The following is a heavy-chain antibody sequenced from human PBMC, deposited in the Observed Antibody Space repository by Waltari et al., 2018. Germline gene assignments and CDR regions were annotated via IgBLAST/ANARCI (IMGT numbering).Heavy chain of an antibody. Sequence: EVQLVESGGTLVPPGGSLRLSCAVSGLTFSGFWMTWVRQAPGKGLEWVANINQDGSEKHYVDSVKGRFTISRDNAKNSLSLQMNSLRAEDTAVYYCASGGHVDYCGQGTLVTVSS. CDR2: INQDGSEK. V-gene: IGHV3-7*01. CDR3: ASGGHVDY. CDR1: GLTFSGFW. J-gene: IGHJ4*02.